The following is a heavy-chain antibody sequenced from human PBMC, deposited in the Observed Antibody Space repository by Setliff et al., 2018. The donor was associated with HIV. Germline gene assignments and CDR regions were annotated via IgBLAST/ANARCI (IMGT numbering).Heavy chain of an antibody. CDR2: IYPGDSDT. CDR1: GYSFTTYW. V-gene: IGHV5-51*01. J-gene: IGHJ6*03. CDR3: ARGGYMTNFYYYMDV. Sequence: GESLKISCKGSGYSFTTYWIGWVRQMPGKGLEWLGIIYPGDSDTRYSPSFQGQVTISADKSINTAYLQWSSLKASDIAMYYCARGGYMTNFYYYMDVWGKGTTVTVSS. D-gene: IGHD5-12*01.